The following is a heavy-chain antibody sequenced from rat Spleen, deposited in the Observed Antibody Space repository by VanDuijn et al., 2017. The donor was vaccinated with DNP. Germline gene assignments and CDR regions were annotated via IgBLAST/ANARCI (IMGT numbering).Heavy chain of an antibody. J-gene: IGHJ4*01. D-gene: IGHD1-2*01. CDR1: GFSLTSYH. V-gene: IGHV2-32*01. Sequence: QVQLKESGPGLVQPSQTLSLACTVSGFSLTSYHVSWVRQPPGKGLEWMGVIWGDGSTAYNSALKSRLSISRDTSKSQVFLKISSLKTEDTATYYCARSHYSSYNYYIIYAWGQGASVTVSS. CDR3: ARSHYSSYNYYIIYA. CDR2: IWGDGST.